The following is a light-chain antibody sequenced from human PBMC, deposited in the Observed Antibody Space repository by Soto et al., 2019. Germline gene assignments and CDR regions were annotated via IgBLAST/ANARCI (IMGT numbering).Light chain of an antibody. Sequence: TLSCRASQRVSSSYLARYQQKPGQAPRLLIYGASSRATGIPDRFSGSGSGTDFTLTMSRLEPEDFAVYYCQQYDSSPKTFGQGTKGDMK. V-gene: IGKV3-20*01. J-gene: IGKJ1*01. CDR3: QQYDSSPKT. CDR1: QRVSSSY. CDR2: GAS.